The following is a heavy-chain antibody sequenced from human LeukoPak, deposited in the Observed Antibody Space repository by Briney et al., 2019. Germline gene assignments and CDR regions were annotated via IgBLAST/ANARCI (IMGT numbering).Heavy chain of an antibody. CDR1: GFTFSSYW. V-gene: IGHV3-7*01. Sequence: PGGSLRLSCAASGFTFSSYWMSWVRQAPGKGLEWVADIKQDGNEKYYVDSVKGRFTISRDNSKNTLYLQMGSLRAEDMAVYSCAREGLGRSYYFDYWGQGTLVTVSS. CDR2: IKQDGNEK. J-gene: IGHJ4*02. CDR3: AREGLGRSYYFDY.